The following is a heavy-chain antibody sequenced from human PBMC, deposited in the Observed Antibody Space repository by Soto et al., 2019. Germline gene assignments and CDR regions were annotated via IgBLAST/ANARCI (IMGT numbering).Heavy chain of an antibody. CDR2: ISAHNGNT. Sequence: GASVNVSCKASGYTFTSYGISWVRQAPGQGLEWMGWISAHNGNTNHAQKLQGRVTMTTDTSTSTAYMELRSLRSDDTAVYYCARDAAVGLFDYWGQGTLVTVSS. CDR1: GYTFTSYG. D-gene: IGHD1-26*01. CDR3: ARDAAVGLFDY. V-gene: IGHV1-18*01. J-gene: IGHJ4*02.